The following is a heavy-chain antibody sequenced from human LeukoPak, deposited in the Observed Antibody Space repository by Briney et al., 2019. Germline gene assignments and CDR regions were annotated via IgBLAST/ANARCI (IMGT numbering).Heavy chain of an antibody. CDR2: IKQDGSEK. CDR1: GFTFSSYW. V-gene: IGHV3-7*03. CDR3: AGDWGHVDWCMDV. Sequence: PGGSLRLSCAASGFTFSSYWMSWVRQAPGKGLEWVANIKQDGSEKYYVDSVKGRFTISRDNAKNSLYVQMNSLRAEDTAVYYCAGDWGHVDWCMDVWGKGTTVTVSS. D-gene: IGHD3-9*01. J-gene: IGHJ6*04.